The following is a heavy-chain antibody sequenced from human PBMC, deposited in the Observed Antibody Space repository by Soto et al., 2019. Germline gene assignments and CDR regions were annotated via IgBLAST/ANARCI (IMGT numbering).Heavy chain of an antibody. J-gene: IGHJ4*02. CDR3: TTGVALAGTTPLRFDL. Sequence: QVQLVQSGAEMKKPGSSVTVSCKASGGTFNNFTFNWVRQASGQGLEWMGGIMPIFGTPNYAQKFQDRFTISADEPTSTAYMELSSLTSDDTAIYYCTTGVALAGTTPLRFDLWGQGTLVTVSS. CDR2: IMPIFGTP. D-gene: IGHD6-19*01. V-gene: IGHV1-69*01. CDR1: GGTFNNFT.